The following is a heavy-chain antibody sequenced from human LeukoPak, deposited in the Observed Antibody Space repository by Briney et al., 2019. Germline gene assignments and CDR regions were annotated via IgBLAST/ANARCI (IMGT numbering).Heavy chain of an antibody. CDR3: ARVYCSSTSCYPYFDY. V-gene: IGHV4-30-4*08. J-gene: IGHJ4*02. Sequence: SETLSLTCTVSGGSISSGDYYWSWIRQPPGKGLEWIGYIYYSGSTYYNPSLKSRVTISVDTSENQFSLKLSSVTAADTAVHYCARVYCSSTSCYPYFDYWGQGTLVTVSS. CDR2: IYYSGST. D-gene: IGHD2-2*01. CDR1: GGSISSGDYY.